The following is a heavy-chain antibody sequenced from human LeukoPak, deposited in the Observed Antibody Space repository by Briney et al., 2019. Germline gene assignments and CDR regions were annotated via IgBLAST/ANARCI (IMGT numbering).Heavy chain of an antibody. J-gene: IGHJ4*02. V-gene: IGHV3-30*18. CDR1: GFTFSSYG. CDR2: ISYDGSNK. CDR3: AKDDGY. Sequence: RGSLRLSCAASGFTFSSYGMHCVRQAPGKGLEWVAVISYDGSNKYYADSVKGRFTISRDNSKNTLYLQMNSLRAEDTAVYYCAKDDGYWGQGTLVTVSS.